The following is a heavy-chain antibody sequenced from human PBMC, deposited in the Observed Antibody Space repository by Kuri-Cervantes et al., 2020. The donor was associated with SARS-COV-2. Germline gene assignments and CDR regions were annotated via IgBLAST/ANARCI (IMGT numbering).Heavy chain of an antibody. Sequence: GESLKISCAASDFTVSTKYMTWVRQAPGKGLEWVSVIYAGGSTYYADSVKGRFTISRDNSKNTLYLQMNSLRAEDTAVYYCAKFSTMIVVALGGFDYWGQGTLVTVSS. D-gene: IGHD3-22*01. CDR2: IYAGGST. CDR3: AKFSTMIVVALGGFDY. V-gene: IGHV3-53*01. J-gene: IGHJ4*02. CDR1: DFTVSTKY.